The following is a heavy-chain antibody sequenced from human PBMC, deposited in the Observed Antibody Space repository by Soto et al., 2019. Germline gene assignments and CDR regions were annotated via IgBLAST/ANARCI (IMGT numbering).Heavy chain of an antibody. J-gene: IGHJ4*02. V-gene: IGHV3-48*03. CDR1: GFTFGSFQ. Sequence: GGSLRLSCEASGFTFGSFQMNWVRQAPGRGLEWISHISGSGDTIYYADSVKGRFTISRDNAKDSLALHMNSLRAEDTGVYVCAREAAYGVWFAVGYFYLWGQGTQVTVS. CDR2: ISGSGDTI. CDR3: AREAAYGVWFAVGYFYL. D-gene: IGHD4-17*01.